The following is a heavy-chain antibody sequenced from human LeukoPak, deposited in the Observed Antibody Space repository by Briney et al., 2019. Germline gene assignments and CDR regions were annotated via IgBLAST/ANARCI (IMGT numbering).Heavy chain of an antibody. D-gene: IGHD1-26*01. CDR3: ATGHRWELPYYFDY. J-gene: IGHJ4*02. Sequence: GASVKVSCKVSGYTLTELSMHWVRQAPGKGLEWMGGFDPEDAEILYAQNFQGRVTLTEDTSTDTAYMQLSSLRSEDTAVYYCATGHRWELPYYFDYWGQGTLVTVSS. CDR2: FDPEDAEI. CDR1: GYTLTELS. V-gene: IGHV1-24*01.